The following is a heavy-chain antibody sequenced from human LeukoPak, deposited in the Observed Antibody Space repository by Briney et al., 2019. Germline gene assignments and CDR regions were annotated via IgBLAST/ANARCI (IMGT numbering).Heavy chain of an antibody. CDR1: GYSFTSYW. CDR2: IYPGDSDT. J-gene: IGHJ3*02. CDR3: ASTVTTWGGAFDI. V-gene: IGHV5-51*01. Sequence: GESLKISCKGSGYSFTSYWIGWVRQMPGKGLEWMGIIYPGDSDTRYSPSFQGQVTISADKSIGTAYLQWSSLKASDTAMYYCASTVTTWGGAFDIWGQGTMVTVSS. D-gene: IGHD4-17*01.